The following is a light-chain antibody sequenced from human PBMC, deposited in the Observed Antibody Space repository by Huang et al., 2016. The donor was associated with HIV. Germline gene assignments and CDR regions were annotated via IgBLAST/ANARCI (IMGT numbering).Light chain of an antibody. CDR1: QSVLFNSNDKNY. CDR2: WAS. J-gene: IGKJ1*01. Sequence: DLVLTQSPDSLAVSLGERATSNCRSSQSVLFNSNDKNYVAWYQQKPGQPPKLLIYWASTRKSGVPDRFSGSGSETDFTLTISSLRAEDMAIYYCQQYYSNPPTFGQGTKVEIK. CDR3: QQYYSNPPT. V-gene: IGKV4-1*01.